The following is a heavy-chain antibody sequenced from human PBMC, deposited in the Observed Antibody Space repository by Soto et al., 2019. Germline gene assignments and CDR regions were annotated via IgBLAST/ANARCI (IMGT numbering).Heavy chain of an antibody. CDR2: ISSSSSTT. V-gene: IGHV3-48*01. CDR1: GFTFSSYS. D-gene: IGHD2-15*01. CDR3: ARVAGYCSGGSCYLGVDY. Sequence: EVQLVESGGGLVQPGGSLRLSCAASGFTFSSYSMNWVRQAPGKGLEWVSYISSSSSTTYYADSVKGRFTISRDNAKNSLYLQMNSLRAEDTAVYYCARVAGYCSGGSCYLGVDYWGQGTLVTVSS. J-gene: IGHJ4*02.